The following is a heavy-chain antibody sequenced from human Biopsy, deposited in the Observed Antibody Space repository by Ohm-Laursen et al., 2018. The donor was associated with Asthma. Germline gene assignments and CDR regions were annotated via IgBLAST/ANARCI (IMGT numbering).Heavy chain of an antibody. CDR2: IKHDGSEN. V-gene: IGHV3-7*01. Sequence: SLRLSCAASGFTFGDYWMSWVRQVPGRGLAWVANIKHDGSENNHVDSLKGRFTISRDNAKNSLHLQMNSLRAEDTAVYYCAKVYGYAYHYDAFDIWGQGTMVTVSS. CDR1: GFTFGDYW. D-gene: IGHD5-12*01. CDR3: AKVYGYAYHYDAFDI. J-gene: IGHJ3*02.